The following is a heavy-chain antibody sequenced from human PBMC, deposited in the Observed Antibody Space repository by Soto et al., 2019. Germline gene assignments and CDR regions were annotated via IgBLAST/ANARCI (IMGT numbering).Heavy chain of an antibody. CDR2: IGTAGDT. D-gene: IGHD3-9*01. CDR1: GFTFSSYD. CDR3: ARGGKYYDILTGYGGRTPPPDY. Sequence: GGSLRLSCAASGFTFSSYDMHWVRQATGKGLEWVSAIGTAGDTYYPGSVKGRFTISRENAKNSLYLQMNSLRAEDTAVYYCARGGKYYDILTGYGGRTPPPDYWGQGTLVTVSS. J-gene: IGHJ4*02. V-gene: IGHV3-13*01.